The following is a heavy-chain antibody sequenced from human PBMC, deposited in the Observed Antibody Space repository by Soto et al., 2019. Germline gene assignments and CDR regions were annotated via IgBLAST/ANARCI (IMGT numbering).Heavy chain of an antibody. CDR3: ARENLNSDFDY. CDR1: GYTFTSYD. J-gene: IGHJ4*02. CDR2: MNPNSGNT. V-gene: IGHV1-8*01. Sequence: ASVKVSCKASGYTFTSYDINWVRQATGQGLGWMGWMNPNSGNTGYAQKIQGRVTMTRNTSISTAYMELSSLRSEDTSVYYCARENLNSDFDYWGQGTLVTVSS.